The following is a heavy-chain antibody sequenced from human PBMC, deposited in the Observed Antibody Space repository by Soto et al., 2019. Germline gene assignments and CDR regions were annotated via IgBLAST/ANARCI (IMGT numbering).Heavy chain of an antibody. Sequence: PAESLKICCKVSDYQFTSYWSGRVPKVPGEGLDSMWIIYPGDSETRYSPSFQGQVTISADKSISTAYLQWSSLKASDTAMYYCARHLMMYYDGSASEASDAIDIWGQGTMVTVSS. CDR1: DYQFTSYW. CDR2: IYPGDSET. CDR3: ARHLMMYYDGSASEASDAIDI. J-gene: IGHJ3*02. D-gene: IGHD3-22*01. V-gene: IGHV5-51*01.